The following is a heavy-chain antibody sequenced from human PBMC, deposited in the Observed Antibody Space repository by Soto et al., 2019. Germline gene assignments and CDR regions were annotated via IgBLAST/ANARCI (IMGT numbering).Heavy chain of an antibody. CDR3: ARGSRVKIPAATGRDYYYHGLDV. J-gene: IGHJ6*02. Sequence: QVQLQQWGAGLLKPSETLSLTCAVYGGSFRGYYWSWIRQPPGKGLEWIGEINHRGSANYNPSVKSRVTISVDTSQTQFSLKLNSVTTADTAMYYCARGSRVKIPAATGRDYYYHGLDVWAQGTAVTVSS. CDR2: INHRGSA. D-gene: IGHD1-26*01. CDR1: GGSFRGYY. V-gene: IGHV4-34*01.